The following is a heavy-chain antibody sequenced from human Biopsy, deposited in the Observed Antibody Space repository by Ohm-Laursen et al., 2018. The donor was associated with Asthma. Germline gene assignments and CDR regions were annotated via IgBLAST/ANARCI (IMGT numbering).Heavy chain of an antibody. J-gene: IGHJ4*02. CDR3: AKRRGYSDLTDFDH. Sequence: SLRLSCTVSGFVFRSHAMHWVRQAPGKGLEWVAVVSYDGGVAHYADSMKDRFTISRDNAKSTLYLQMNRLRTDDTAVYYCAKRRGYSDLTDFDHWGQGTLVTVSS. V-gene: IGHV3-30*18. D-gene: IGHD3-3*01. CDR2: VSYDGGVA. CDR1: GFVFRSHA.